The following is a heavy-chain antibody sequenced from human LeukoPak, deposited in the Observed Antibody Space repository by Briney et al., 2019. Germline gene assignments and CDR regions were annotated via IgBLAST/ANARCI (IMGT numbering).Heavy chain of an antibody. CDR2: ISGSGSST. Sequence: PGGSLRLSCAASGFTFSSYDMSWVRQAPGKGLEWVSGISGSGSSTYYADSVKGRFTISRDNSKSTLYLQMNSLRAEDTAVYYCAKDRHAPGRYCSSTICFPFEPWGQGTLVTVSS. CDR1: GFTFSSYD. V-gene: IGHV3-23*01. J-gene: IGHJ5*02. D-gene: IGHD2-2*01. CDR3: AKDRHAPGRYCSSTICFPFEP.